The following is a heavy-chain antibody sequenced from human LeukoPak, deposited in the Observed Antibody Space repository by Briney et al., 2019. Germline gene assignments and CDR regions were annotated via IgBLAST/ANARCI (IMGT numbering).Heavy chain of an antibody. CDR1: GFTVSSNY. CDR2: FYSGGST. D-gene: IGHD6-13*01. V-gene: IGHV3-66*01. J-gene: IGHJ4*02. CDR3: ATDSGGIAAAPPLNY. Sequence: GGSLRLSCAASGFTVSSNYMNWVRQAPGKGLEWVSSFYSGGSTYYADSVKGRFTISRDNSKNTLFLQMNSLRAEDTAVYYCATDSGGIAAAPPLNYWGQGILVTVSS.